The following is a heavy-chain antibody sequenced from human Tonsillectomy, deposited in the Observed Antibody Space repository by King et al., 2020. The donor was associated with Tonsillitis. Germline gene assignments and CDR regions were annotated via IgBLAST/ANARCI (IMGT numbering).Heavy chain of an antibody. CDR1: GGSISSSY. J-gene: IGHJ3*02. V-gene: IGHV4-59*01. CDR3: ARDWGSYDYVWGRYRSNAFDI. D-gene: IGHD3-16*02. Sequence: QLQESGPGLVKPSETLSLPCTVSGGSISSSYWSWIRQPPGKRLEWIGYIYYSESTNYNPSLKSRVTITVDTSKNQFSLKLSPVTAADTAVYYCARDWGSYDYVWGRYRSNAFDIWGQGTMVTVSS. CDR2: IYYSEST.